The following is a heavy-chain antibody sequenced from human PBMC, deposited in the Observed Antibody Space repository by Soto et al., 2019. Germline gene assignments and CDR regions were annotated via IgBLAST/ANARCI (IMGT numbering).Heavy chain of an antibody. CDR2: INNDGSIT. J-gene: IGHJ4*02. V-gene: IGHV3-74*01. CDR3: VGSLIGGRNY. Sequence: EVQLVESGGDLVQPGGSLRLTCTASGFTFSSYWMHWARQAPGKGLVWVSDINNDGSITRYADSVKCRFTISRDNARSTVYLPLNSLRVEDTALYYCVGSLIGGRNYWGQGTLVTVSS. D-gene: IGHD3-16*01. CDR1: GFTFSSYW.